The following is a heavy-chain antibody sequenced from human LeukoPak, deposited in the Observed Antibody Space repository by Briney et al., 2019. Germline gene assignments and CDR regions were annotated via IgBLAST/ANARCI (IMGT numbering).Heavy chain of an antibody. CDR2: IYSGGST. V-gene: IGHV3-53*01. CDR1: GFTFSSNY. D-gene: IGHD3-22*01. Sequence: GGSLRLSCAASGFTFSSNYMSWVRQAPGKGLEWVSVIYSGGSTYYSDSVKGRFTISRDNSKNTLYLQINSLRAEDTAVYYCARETHYYDSSGYYGAFDYWGQGTLVTVSS. J-gene: IGHJ4*02. CDR3: ARETHYYDSSGYYGAFDY.